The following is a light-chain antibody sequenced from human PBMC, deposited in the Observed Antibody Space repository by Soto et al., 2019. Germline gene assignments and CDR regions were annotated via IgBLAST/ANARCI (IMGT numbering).Light chain of an antibody. CDR3: CSYAGSSTPYV. CDR1: SSDVGSYNL. J-gene: IGLJ1*01. CDR2: EVS. V-gene: IGLV2-23*02. Sequence: SVLTQPASVSRSRGRSITISCTGTSSDVGSYNLVSWYQQHPGKAPKLMIYEVSKRPSGVSNRFSGSKSGNTASLTISGLQAEDEADYYCCSYAGSSTPYVFGTGTKVTVL.